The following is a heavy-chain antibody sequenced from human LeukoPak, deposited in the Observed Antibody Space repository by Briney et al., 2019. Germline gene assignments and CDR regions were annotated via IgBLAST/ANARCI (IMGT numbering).Heavy chain of an antibody. D-gene: IGHD3-10*01. CDR2: ISGSGGST. V-gene: IGHV3-23*01. Sequence: GGSLRLSCAASGFTFSSYAMTWVRQAPGKGLEWVSSISGSGGSTYYADSVKGRFTISRDNSKNTLYLQMNSLRAEDTAVYYCAYMRGLYYGIDYWGQGTLVTVSS. CDR3: AYMRGLYYGIDY. J-gene: IGHJ4*02. CDR1: GFTFSSYA.